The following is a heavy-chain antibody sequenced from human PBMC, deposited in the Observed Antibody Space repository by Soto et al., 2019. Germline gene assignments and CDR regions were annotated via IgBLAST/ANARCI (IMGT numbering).Heavy chain of an antibody. V-gene: IGHV3-23*01. CDR2: VSIGGST. Sequence: DVQLLESGGGLVQPEGSLRLSCAASGFTFSSYAMGWVRQGPGKGLEWVAVVSIGGSTHYADSVRGRFTISRDNSKNTRSRQMNSLTAEDTAVDFCAKRRGAGGHFDYWGQGALVTVSS. CDR1: GFTFSSYA. D-gene: IGHD2-15*01. CDR3: AKRRGAGGHFDY. J-gene: IGHJ4*02.